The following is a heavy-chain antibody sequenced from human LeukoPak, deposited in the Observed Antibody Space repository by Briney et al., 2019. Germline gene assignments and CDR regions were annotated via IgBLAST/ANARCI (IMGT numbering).Heavy chain of an antibody. Sequence: GGYLRLSCVASGFTFSTYSMNWVRQAPGRGLEWVSSISSSGTYIYYADSLKGRFTISRDNAKNSLFLQMNSLRAEETAVYYCARDPYYGTNSRYYYYYGMDVWGQGTTVTVSS. CDR2: ISSSGTYI. J-gene: IGHJ6*02. D-gene: IGHD4-23*01. V-gene: IGHV3-21*01. CDR3: ARDPYYGTNSRYYYYYGMDV. CDR1: GFTFSTYS.